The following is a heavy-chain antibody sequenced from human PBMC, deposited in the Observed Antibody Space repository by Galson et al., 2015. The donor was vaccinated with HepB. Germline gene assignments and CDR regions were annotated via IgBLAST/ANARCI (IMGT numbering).Heavy chain of an antibody. D-gene: IGHD3-10*01. V-gene: IGHV3-49*04. CDR1: GFTFGDYA. CDR3: TRAGEYYGSGTDKFPRYYFDY. J-gene: IGHJ4*02. Sequence: SLRLSCAASGFTFGDYAMSWVRQAPGKGLEWVGFIRSKAYGGTTEYAASVKGRFTISRDDSKSIAYLQMDSLKTEDTAVYYCTRAGEYYGSGTDKFPRYYFDYWGQGTLVTVSS. CDR2: IRSKAYGGTT.